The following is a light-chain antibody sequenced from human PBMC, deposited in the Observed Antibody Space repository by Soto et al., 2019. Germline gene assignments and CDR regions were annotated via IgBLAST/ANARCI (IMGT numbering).Light chain of an antibody. J-gene: IGKJ2*01. CDR3: QHYGSSPTP. Sequence: EIVLTQSPGTLSLSPGDRATLSCRASQSVSSSYLAWYQQRPGQAPGLLLYGASTRATGIPDRFSGSGSGTDFTLTISRLEPEDFAMYYCQHYGSSPTPFGQATKVEIK. V-gene: IGKV3-20*01. CDR1: QSVSSSY. CDR2: GAS.